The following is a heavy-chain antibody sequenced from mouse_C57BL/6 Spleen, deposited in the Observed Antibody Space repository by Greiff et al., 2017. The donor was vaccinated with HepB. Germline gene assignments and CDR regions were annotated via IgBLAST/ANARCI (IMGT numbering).Heavy chain of an antibody. CDR3: VRQDYGSSYLDY. D-gene: IGHD1-1*01. Sequence: EVQLVESGGGLVQPKGSLKLSCAASGFSFNTYAMNWVRQAPGKGLEWVARIRSKSNNYATYYADSVKDRFTISRDDSESMLYLQMNNLKTEDTAMYYCVRQDYGSSYLDYWGQGTTLTVSS. V-gene: IGHV10-1*01. J-gene: IGHJ2*01. CDR2: IRSKSNNYAT. CDR1: GFSFNTYA.